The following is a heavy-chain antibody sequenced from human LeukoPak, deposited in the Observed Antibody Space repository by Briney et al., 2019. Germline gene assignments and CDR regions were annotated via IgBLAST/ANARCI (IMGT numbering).Heavy chain of an antibody. J-gene: IGHJ6*02. Sequence: SVKVSCKASGGTFSSYAIRWVRQAPGQGLEWMGGIIPIFGTANYAQKFQGRVTITADESTSTAYMELSSLRSEDTAVYYCARDPNGSGSYYRDNYYYGMDVWGQGTTVTVSS. CDR3: ARDPNGSGSYYRDNYYYGMDV. D-gene: IGHD3-10*01. CDR1: GGTFSSYA. V-gene: IGHV1-69*13. CDR2: IIPIFGTA.